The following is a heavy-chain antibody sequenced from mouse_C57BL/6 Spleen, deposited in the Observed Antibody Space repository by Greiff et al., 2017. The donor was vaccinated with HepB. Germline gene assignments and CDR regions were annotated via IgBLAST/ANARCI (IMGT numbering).Heavy chain of an antibody. Sequence: EVKLVESGGGLVQPGGSMKLSCVASGFTFSNYWMNWVRQSPEKGLEWVAQIRLKSDNYATHYAESVKGRFTISRDDSKSSVYLQMNNLRAEDTGIYYCTGGVYYGNYVAYWGQGTLVTVSA. D-gene: IGHD2-1*01. CDR1: GFTFSNYW. CDR3: TGGVYYGNYVAY. V-gene: IGHV6-3*01. J-gene: IGHJ3*01. CDR2: IRLKSDNYAT.